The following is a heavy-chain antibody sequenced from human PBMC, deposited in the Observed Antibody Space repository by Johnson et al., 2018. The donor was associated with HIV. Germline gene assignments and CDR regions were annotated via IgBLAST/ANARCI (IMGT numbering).Heavy chain of an antibody. D-gene: IGHD1-26*01. CDR1: GFTFSSYA. V-gene: IGHV3-7*01. J-gene: IGHJ3*02. Sequence: VQLVESGGGLVQPGGSLRLSCAASGFTFSSYAMHWVRQAPGKGLEWVAKIKQDGSETYYVDSVKGRFTISRDNAKNLLYLQMNSLRAEDTAVYYCARGGKWGIVGARGAFDIWGQGTMVTVSS. CDR2: IKQDGSET. CDR3: ARGGKWGIVGARGAFDI.